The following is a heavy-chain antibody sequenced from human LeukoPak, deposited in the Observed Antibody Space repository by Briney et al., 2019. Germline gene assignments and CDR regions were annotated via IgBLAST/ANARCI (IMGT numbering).Heavy chain of an antibody. Sequence: ASVKVSCKASGYTFTDYYIQWVRQAPGQGLEWMGWINPNSGGTNFAQKLQGWVTMTGDTSINTVYMELSRLRSDDTAVYYCARVKYTYGSNFDYWGQGTLVTVSS. CDR2: INPNSGGT. V-gene: IGHV1-2*04. CDR1: GYTFTDYY. D-gene: IGHD5-18*01. J-gene: IGHJ4*02. CDR3: ARVKYTYGSNFDY.